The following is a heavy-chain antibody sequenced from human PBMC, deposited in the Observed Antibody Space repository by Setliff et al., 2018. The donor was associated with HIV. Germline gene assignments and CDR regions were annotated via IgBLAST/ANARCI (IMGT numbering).Heavy chain of an antibody. D-gene: IGHD3-16*02. CDR3: ARESLNLGELSSNPDASDI. CDR2: IYDSGKT. J-gene: IGHJ3*02. V-gene: IGHV4-30-2*01. CDR1: GGSISSIGYS. Sequence: SETLSLTCAVSGGSISSIGYSWSWIRQPPGEGLEWIGCIYDSGKTKYNSSLKSRVTISEDRSKNQVSLKVTSVTAADTAVYYCARESLNLGELSSNPDASDIWGQGTMVTVSS.